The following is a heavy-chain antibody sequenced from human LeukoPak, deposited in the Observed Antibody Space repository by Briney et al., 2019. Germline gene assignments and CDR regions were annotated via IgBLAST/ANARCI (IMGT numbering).Heavy chain of an antibody. V-gene: IGHV4-59*08. CDR3: AREYSSSSGRRAFDI. CDR1: GGSICGYY. J-gene: IGHJ3*02. Sequence: PSETLSLTCTVSGGSICGYYWSWIRQPPGKGLEWIGYIYYSGSTNYNPSLKSRLTISIDTSENQFSLKLSSVTAADTAVYYCAREYSSSSGRRAFDIWGQGTMVTVSS. CDR2: IYYSGST. D-gene: IGHD6-6*01.